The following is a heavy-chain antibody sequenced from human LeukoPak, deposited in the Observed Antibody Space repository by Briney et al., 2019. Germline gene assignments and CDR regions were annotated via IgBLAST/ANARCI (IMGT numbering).Heavy chain of an antibody. V-gene: IGHV4-38-2*02. CDR1: GYSISSGLY. CDR2: ITHSGYT. D-gene: IGHD6-19*01. Sequence: PSETLSLTCTVSGYSISSGLYWAWIRQPPGKGLEWIGSITHSGYTNYNPSLKSRVTISVDMSKNHFSLQLSSVTAPDTALYYCARASSSGPRGYFDYWGQGTLVTVSS. CDR3: ARASSSGPRGYFDY. J-gene: IGHJ4*02.